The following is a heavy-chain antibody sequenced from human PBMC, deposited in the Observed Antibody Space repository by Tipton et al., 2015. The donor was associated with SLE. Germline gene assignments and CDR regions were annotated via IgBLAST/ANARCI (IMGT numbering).Heavy chain of an antibody. Sequence: TLSLTCTVSGGSISSSSYYWSWIRQPPGKGLEWIGYIYYSGSTNYNPSLKSRVTISVDTSKNQFSLKLSSVTAADTAVHYCARQPSNGGWYGYYFDYWGQGTLVTVSS. J-gene: IGHJ4*02. CDR1: GGSISSSSYY. CDR3: ARQPSNGGWYGYYFDY. V-gene: IGHV4-61*01. D-gene: IGHD6-19*01. CDR2: IYYSGST.